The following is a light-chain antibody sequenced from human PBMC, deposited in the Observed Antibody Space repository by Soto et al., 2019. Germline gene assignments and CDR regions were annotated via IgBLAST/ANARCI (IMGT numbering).Light chain of an antibody. CDR3: QYRGIWPPGAT. CDR1: HSINNY. V-gene: IGKV3-11*01. J-gene: IGKJ4*01. CDR2: DAS. Sequence: EIVLTQSPVTLSLSPGERATLSCRASHSINNYLAWYQQKPGQPPRLLIYDASNRATAIPVRFSGSGSGTDFTHTISSLEPEDSAVYYCQYRGIWPPGATFGGGTKVEIK.